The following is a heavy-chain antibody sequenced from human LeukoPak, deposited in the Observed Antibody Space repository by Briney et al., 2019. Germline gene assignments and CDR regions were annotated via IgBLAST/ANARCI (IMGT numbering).Heavy chain of an antibody. J-gene: IGHJ5*02. CDR3: ARDHATVTRGWFDP. V-gene: IGHV4-31*03. CDR1: GGSISSGGYY. D-gene: IGHD4-17*01. Sequence: SETLSLTCTVSGGSISSGGYYWSWIRQHPGKGLEWIGYIYYSGSTYYNPSLKSRVTISVDTSKNQFSLKLSSVTAADTAVYYCARDHATVTRGWFDPWGQGTLVTVSP. CDR2: IYYSGST.